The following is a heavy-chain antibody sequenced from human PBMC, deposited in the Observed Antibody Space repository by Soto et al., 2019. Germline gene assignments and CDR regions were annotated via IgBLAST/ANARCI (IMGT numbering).Heavy chain of an antibody. D-gene: IGHD1-26*01. J-gene: IGHJ4*02. V-gene: IGHV1-69*13. CDR2: IIPIFGTA. CDR1: GGTFSSYA. CDR3: ARGNYYVGPRFDY. Sequence: SVKVSCKASGGTFSSYAISWVRQAPGQGLEWMGGIIPIFGTANYAQKFQGRVTITADESTSTAYMELSSLRSEDTAVYYCARGNYYVGPRFDYWGQGTLVTVSS.